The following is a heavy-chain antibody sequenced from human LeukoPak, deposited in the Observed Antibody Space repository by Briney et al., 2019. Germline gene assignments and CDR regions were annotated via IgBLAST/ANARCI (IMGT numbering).Heavy chain of an antibody. V-gene: IGHV3-23*01. D-gene: IGHD2-2*01. Sequence: PGGSLRLSCAASGFTFTNYAMNWVRQAPEKGLEWVSTIHGGGDVTYYADSVKGRFTISRDNSKNTLYLQMNSLRAEDTAVYYCAKSGVPAAINWFDPWGQGTLVTVSS. CDR2: IHGGGDVT. CDR3: AKSGVPAAINWFDP. J-gene: IGHJ5*02. CDR1: GFTFTNYA.